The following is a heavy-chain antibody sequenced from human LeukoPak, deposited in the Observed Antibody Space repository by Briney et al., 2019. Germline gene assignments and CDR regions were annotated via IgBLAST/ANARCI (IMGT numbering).Heavy chain of an antibody. V-gene: IGHV3-21*01. J-gene: IGHJ6*02. CDR3: ARDTCSGGGCYHYYYYYGLDM. CDR1: GFTFSGSA. D-gene: IGHD2-15*01. CDR2: ISSSSAYI. Sequence: GGSLRLSCAASGFTFSGSAIHWVRQAPGKGLEWFSSISSSSAYIYYADSVKGRFTISRDNAKNSVYLQMSSLRAEDTAVYYCARDTCSGGGCYHYYYYYGLDMWGQGTTVTVSS.